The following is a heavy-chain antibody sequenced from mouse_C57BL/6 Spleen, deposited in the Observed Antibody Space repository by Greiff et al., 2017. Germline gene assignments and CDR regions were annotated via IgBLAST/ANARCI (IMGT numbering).Heavy chain of an antibody. J-gene: IGHJ1*03. CDR1: GYAFTNYL. CDR2: INPGSGGT. Sequence: VQLQQSGAELVRPGTSVKVSCKASGYAFTNYLIEWVKQRPGQGLEWIGVINPGSGGTNYNEKFKGKATLTADKSSSTAYMQLSSLTSEDSAVYFCARWGDTTVVGYFDVWGTGTTVTVSS. CDR3: ARWGDTTVVGYFDV. D-gene: IGHD1-1*01. V-gene: IGHV1-54*01.